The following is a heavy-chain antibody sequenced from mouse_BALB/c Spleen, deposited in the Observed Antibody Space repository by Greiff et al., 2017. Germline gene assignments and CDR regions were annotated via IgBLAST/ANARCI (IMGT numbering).Heavy chain of an antibody. J-gene: IGHJ4*01. V-gene: IGHV6-6*02. CDR1: GFTFSNYW. CDR2: IRLKSNNYAT. CDR3: TGYDRELDY. D-gene: IGHD2-14*01. Sequence: EVKLMESGGGLVQPGGSMKLSCVASGFTFSNYWMNWVRQSPEKGLEWVAEIRLKSNNYATHYAESVKGRFTISRDDSKSSVYLQMNNLRAEDTGIYYCTGYDRELDYWGQGTSVTVSS.